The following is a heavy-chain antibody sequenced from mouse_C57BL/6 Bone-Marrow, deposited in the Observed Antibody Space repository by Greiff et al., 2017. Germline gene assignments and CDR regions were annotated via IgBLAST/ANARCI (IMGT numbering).Heavy chain of an antibody. V-gene: IGHV1-54*01. CDR3: ARKAGYVDY. D-gene: IGHD3-2*02. CDR2: INPGSGGT. J-gene: IGHJ2*01. Sequence: QLQLKQSGAELVRPGTSVKVSCKASGYAFTNYLIEWVKQRPGQGLEWIGVINPGSGGTNYNEKFKGKATLTADKSSSTAYMQLSSLTSEDSAVYFCARKAGYVDYWGQGTTLTVSS. CDR1: GYAFTNYL.